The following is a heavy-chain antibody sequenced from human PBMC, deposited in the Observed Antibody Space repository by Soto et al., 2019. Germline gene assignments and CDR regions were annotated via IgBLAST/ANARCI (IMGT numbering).Heavy chain of an antibody. J-gene: IGHJ5*02. CDR2: INPNSGGT. Sequence: AASVKVSCKASGYTFTGYYMHWVRQAPGQGLEWMGWINPNSGGTNYAQKFQGRVTMTRDTFISTAYMELSRLRSDDTAVYYCARESRSGYDEFDPWGQGTLVTVSS. D-gene: IGHD5-12*01. CDR1: GYTFTGYY. CDR3: ARESRSGYDEFDP. V-gene: IGHV1-2*02.